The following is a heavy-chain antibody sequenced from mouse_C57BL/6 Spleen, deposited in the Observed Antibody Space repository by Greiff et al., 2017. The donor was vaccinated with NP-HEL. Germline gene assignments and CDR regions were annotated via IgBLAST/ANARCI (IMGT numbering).Heavy chain of an antibody. CDR3: AREDPYWYFDV. Sequence: QVQLQQSGPELVKPGASAKISCKASGYAFSSSWMNWVKQRPGKGLEWIGRIYPGDGDTNYNGKFKGKATLTADKSSSTAYMQLSSLTSEDSAVYFCAREDPYWYFDVWGTGTTVTVSS. V-gene: IGHV1-82*01. J-gene: IGHJ1*03. CDR1: GYAFSSSW. CDR2: IYPGDGDT.